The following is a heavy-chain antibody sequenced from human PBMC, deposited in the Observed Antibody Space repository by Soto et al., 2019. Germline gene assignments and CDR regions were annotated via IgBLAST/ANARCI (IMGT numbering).Heavy chain of an antibody. CDR1: AFTFDSHT. J-gene: IGHJ4*02. CDR3: TREVQPAIRREHDY. CDR2: IDTSGTRT. D-gene: IGHD3-3*01. Sequence: EAHLVESGGGLVKPGGSLRLSCEASAFTFDSHTMNWVRQAPGKGLEWVSSIDTSGTRTFYADSVKGRFTISRDNAKNSLYLQMNSLSAEDTAVYYCTREVQPAIRREHDYWGQGTLVTVSS. V-gene: IGHV3-21*01.